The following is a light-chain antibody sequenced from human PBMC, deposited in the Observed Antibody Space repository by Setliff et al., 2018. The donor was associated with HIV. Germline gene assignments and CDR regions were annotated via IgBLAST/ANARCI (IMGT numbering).Light chain of an antibody. CDR1: SSDVGGYNY. Sequence: QSALTQPRSVSGSLGQSVTISCTGTSSDVGGYNYVSWYQQHPGKAPKLMIHDVSKRPPGVPDRFSASKSGNTASLTISGLQAEDEADYYCCSYAGSPYVFGTGTKSPS. CDR2: DVS. CDR3: CSYAGSPYV. V-gene: IGLV2-11*01. J-gene: IGLJ1*01.